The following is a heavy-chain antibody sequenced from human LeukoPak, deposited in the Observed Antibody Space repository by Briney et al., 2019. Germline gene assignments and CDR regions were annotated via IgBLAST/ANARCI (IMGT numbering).Heavy chain of an antibody. J-gene: IGHJ3*02. CDR2: INPNSGGT. D-gene: IGHD2-2*01. CDR1: GYTFTGYY. V-gene: IGHV1-2*02. Sequence: ASVKVSCEASGYTFTGYYMHWVRQAPGQGLEWMGWINPNSGGTNYAQKFQGRVTMTRDTSISTAYMELSRLRSDDTAVYYCARDRPYCSSTSCLDAFDIWGQGTMVTVSS. CDR3: ARDRPYCSSTSCLDAFDI.